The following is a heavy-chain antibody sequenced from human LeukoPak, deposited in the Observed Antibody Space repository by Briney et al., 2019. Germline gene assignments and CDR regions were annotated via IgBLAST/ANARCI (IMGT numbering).Heavy chain of an antibody. Sequence: SETLSLTCTVSGGSISSGSYYWSWIRQPAGKGLEWIGRIYTSGSTNYNPSLKSRVTISVDTSKNQFSLKLSSVAAADTAVYYCARDNWGTIDYWGQGTPVTVSS. J-gene: IGHJ4*02. D-gene: IGHD7-27*01. V-gene: IGHV4-61*02. CDR3: ARDNWGTIDY. CDR1: GGSISSGSYY. CDR2: IYTSGST.